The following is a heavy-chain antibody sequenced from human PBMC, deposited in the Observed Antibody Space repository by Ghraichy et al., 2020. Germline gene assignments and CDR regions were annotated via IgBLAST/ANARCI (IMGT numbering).Heavy chain of an antibody. CDR3: ARGGPNWPESYYFDY. Sequence: ASVKVSCKASVYTFTSYYMHWVRQAPGQGLEWMGIINPSGGSTSYAQKFQGRVTMTRDTSTSTVYMELSSLRSEDTAVYYCARGGPNWPESYYFDYWGQGTLVTVSS. D-gene: IGHD7-27*01. CDR1: VYTFTSYY. CDR2: INPSGGST. J-gene: IGHJ4*02. V-gene: IGHV1-46*01.